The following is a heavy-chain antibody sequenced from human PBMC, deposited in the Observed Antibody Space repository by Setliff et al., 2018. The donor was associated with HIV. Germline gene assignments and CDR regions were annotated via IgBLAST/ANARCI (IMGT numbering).Heavy chain of an antibody. J-gene: IGHJ4*02. V-gene: IGHV5-51*01. CDR3: AIPRGNDYAGSGFDN. Sequence: GESLKISCQGSGYNFVDYSIAWVRQVPGKGLEWMGIIYPVDSETRYSPSFQGQVTISADKSINTAYLQWTTLKASDSAMYYCAIPRGNDYAGSGFDNWGQGTLVTVSS. CDR2: IYPVDSET. CDR1: GYNFVDYS. D-gene: IGHD2-2*01.